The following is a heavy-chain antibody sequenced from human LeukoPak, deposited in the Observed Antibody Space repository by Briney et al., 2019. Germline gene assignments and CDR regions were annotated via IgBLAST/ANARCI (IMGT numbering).Heavy chain of an antibody. CDR2: ISYAGSNK. Sequence: GGSLRLSCAASGFTFSSYAMHWVRQAPGKGLEWVAVISYAGSNKYYADSVKGRFTISRDNSKNTLYLQMNSLRAEDTAVYYCARASMVRGVNGYYYYYMDVWGKGTTVTVSS. J-gene: IGHJ6*03. D-gene: IGHD3-10*01. CDR3: ARASMVRGVNGYYYYYMDV. V-gene: IGHV3-30*04. CDR1: GFTFSSYA.